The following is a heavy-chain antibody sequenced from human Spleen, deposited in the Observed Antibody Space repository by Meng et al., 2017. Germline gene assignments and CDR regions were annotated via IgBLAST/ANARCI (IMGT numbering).Heavy chain of an antibody. CDR1: GGSITSGRYF. Sequence: QLQPRASGPGPVNPPHARSLPCTVPGGSITSGRYFWTWIRQLPGKGLEWIGYIYYSGSSYYNPSLKNRATISVDTSMNQFSLKLSSVTAADTAVYYCARVVVSTIQGNWFDPWGQGTLVTVSS. V-gene: IGHV4-31*03. CDR3: ARVVVSTIQGNWFDP. J-gene: IGHJ5*02. D-gene: IGHD5/OR15-5a*01. CDR2: IYYSGSS.